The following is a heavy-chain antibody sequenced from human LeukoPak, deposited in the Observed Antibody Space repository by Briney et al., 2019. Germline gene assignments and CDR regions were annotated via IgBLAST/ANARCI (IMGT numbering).Heavy chain of an antibody. D-gene: IGHD3-16*01. CDR1: GFTFSDYY. CDR2: ISSSGSTI. V-gene: IGHV3-11*04. J-gene: IGHJ5*02. Sequence: GGSLRLSCAASGFTFSDYYMSWIRQAPGKGLEWVSYISSSGSTIYYADSVKGRFTISRDNAKNSLYLQTNSLRAEDTAVYYCARDRSRGGYNWFDPWGQGTLVTVSS. CDR3: ARDRSRGGYNWFDP.